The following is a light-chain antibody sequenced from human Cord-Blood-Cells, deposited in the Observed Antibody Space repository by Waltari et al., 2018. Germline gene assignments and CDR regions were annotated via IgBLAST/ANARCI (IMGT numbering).Light chain of an antibody. CDR2: WAS. CDR1: QSVLYSSNNKNY. J-gene: IGKJ4*01. CDR3: QQYYSTPLT. V-gene: IGKV4-1*01. Sequence: DIVMTQSPASLAVSLGERATINCKSRQSVLYSSNNKNYLAWYQQKPVQPPKLLIYWASTRESVVPDRFSGSGSGTDFTLTISSLQAEDVAVYYCQQYYSTPLTFGGGTKVEIK.